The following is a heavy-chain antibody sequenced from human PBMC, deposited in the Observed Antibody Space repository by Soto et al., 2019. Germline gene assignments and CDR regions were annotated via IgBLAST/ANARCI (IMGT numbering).Heavy chain of an antibody. J-gene: IGHJ5*02. CDR3: ARDHCSSTGCKGFNWFDP. Sequence: QVQLVQSGAEVKKPGSSVKVSCKASGGTFSSYAISWVRQAPGQGLEWMGGIIPIFGTANYAQKFKGRVTITADESTSTAYMELSSLRSEDTAVDYCARDHCSSTGCKGFNWFDPWGQGTLVTVSS. D-gene: IGHD2-2*01. CDR2: IIPIFGTA. V-gene: IGHV1-69*01. CDR1: GGTFSSYA.